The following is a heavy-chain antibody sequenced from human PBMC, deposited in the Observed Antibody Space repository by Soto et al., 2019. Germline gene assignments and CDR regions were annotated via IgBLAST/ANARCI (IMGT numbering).Heavy chain of an antibody. V-gene: IGHV4-34*01. CDR2: INHSGST. CDR1: GGSFSGYY. Sequence: TLSLTCAVYGGSFSGYYWSWIRQPPGKGLEWIGEINHSGSTNYNPSLKSRVTISVDTSKNQFSLKLSSVTAADTAVYYCARLRAVAGSDYWGQGTLVTVSS. J-gene: IGHJ4*02. CDR3: ARLRAVAGSDY. D-gene: IGHD6-19*01.